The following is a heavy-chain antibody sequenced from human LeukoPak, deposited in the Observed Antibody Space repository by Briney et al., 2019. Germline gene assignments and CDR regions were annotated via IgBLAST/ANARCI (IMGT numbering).Heavy chain of an antibody. CDR1: GGSISSSSYY. CDR3: ARDPGGPVDY. D-gene: IGHD3-10*01. V-gene: IGHV4-39*07. Sequence: SETLSLTCTVSGGSISSSSYYWGWIRQPPGKGLEWIGSIYYSGSTYYNPSLKSRVTISVDTSKNQFSLKLSSVTAADTAVYYCARDPGGPVDYWGQGTLVTVSS. J-gene: IGHJ4*02. CDR2: IYYSGST.